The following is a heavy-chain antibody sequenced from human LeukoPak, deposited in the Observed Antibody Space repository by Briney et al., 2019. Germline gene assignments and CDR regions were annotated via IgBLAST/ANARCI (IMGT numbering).Heavy chain of an antibody. CDR1: GYTFTGYY. D-gene: IGHD6-13*01. CDR2: INPDSGGT. Sequence: ASVKVSCKASGYTFTGYYMHWVRQAPGQGLELMGWINPDSGGTNYAQKFQGWVTMTRDTSISTAYMELSRLRSDDTAVYYCARERSRGIAAAGTGMDVWGQGTTVTVSS. CDR3: ARERSRGIAAAGTGMDV. V-gene: IGHV1-2*04. J-gene: IGHJ6*02.